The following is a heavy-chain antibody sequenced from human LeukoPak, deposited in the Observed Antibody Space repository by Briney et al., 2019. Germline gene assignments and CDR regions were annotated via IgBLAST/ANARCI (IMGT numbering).Heavy chain of an antibody. D-gene: IGHD2-21*02. V-gene: IGHV3-23*01. CDR2: ISPSGGRM. CDR3: VKDWSDEARCGGDCLDY. Sequence: PGGSLRLSCAASGFTSSNYAMTWVRQAPGKGLEWVSTISPSGGRMYYAGSVKGHFTISRDNSKNTLYLQMNSLRGEDTAIYYCVKDWSDEARCGGDCLDYWGQGTQVTVSS. J-gene: IGHJ4*02. CDR1: GFTSSNYA.